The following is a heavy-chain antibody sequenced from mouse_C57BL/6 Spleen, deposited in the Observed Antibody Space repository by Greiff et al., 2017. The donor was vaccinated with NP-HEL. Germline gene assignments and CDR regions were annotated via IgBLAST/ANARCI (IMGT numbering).Heavy chain of an antibody. CDR3: ARTYYYGSSPWYFDV. D-gene: IGHD1-1*01. J-gene: IGHJ1*03. V-gene: IGHV5-17*01. Sequence: VQLKESGGGLVKPGGSLKLSCAASGFTFSDYGMHWVRQAPEKGLEWVAYISSGSSTIYYADTVKGRFTISRDNAKNTLFLQMTSLRSEDTAMYYCARTYYYGSSPWYFDVWGTGTTVTVSS. CDR1: GFTFSDYG. CDR2: ISSGSSTI.